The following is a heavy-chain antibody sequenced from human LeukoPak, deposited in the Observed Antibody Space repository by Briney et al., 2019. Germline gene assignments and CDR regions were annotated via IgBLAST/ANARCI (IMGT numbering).Heavy chain of an antibody. J-gene: IGHJ6*03. D-gene: IGHD5-12*01. V-gene: IGHV3-23*01. CDR1: GFIFSSYA. CDR2: ITYSGGST. Sequence: GGSLRLSCAASGFIFSSYAMSWVREAPGKGLEWVAGITYSGGSTYYADSVKGRFTISRDNSKNTLYLQMNSLRAEDTAVYYCVRGVATTGGYYYMDVWGKGTTVTISS. CDR3: VRGVATTGGYYYMDV.